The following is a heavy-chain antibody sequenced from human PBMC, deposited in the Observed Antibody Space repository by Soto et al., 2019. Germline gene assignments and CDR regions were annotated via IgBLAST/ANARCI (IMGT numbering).Heavy chain of an antibody. V-gene: IGHV5-10-1*01. J-gene: IGHJ4*02. CDR3: ARRGRYFDWFPDY. CDR2: IDPSDSYT. Sequence: SLKISCKGSGYSFTSYWISWVRQMPGKGLEWMGRIDPSDSYTNYSPSFQGHVTISADKSISTAYLQWSSLKASDTAMYYCARRGRYFDWFPDYWGQGTLVTVSS. CDR1: GYSFTSYW. D-gene: IGHD3-9*01.